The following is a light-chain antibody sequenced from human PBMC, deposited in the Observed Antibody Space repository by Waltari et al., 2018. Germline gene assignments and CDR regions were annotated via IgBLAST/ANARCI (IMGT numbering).Light chain of an antibody. CDR1: QSVTQW. CDR3: QHYSDYSFT. V-gene: IGKV1-5*03. J-gene: IGKJ3*01. CDR2: KAS. Sequence: DIQMTQSPSTLSASVGDRVTITCRASQSVTQWLAWYQQKPGKAPKLLIYKASTLETGVPSRFIGSGSGTEFTLTISSLQTDDFATYYCQHYSDYSFTFGPGTKVDVK.